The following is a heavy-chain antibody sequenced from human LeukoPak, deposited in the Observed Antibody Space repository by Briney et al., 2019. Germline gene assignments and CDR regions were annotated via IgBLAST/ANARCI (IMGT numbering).Heavy chain of an antibody. D-gene: IGHD4-23*01. J-gene: IGHJ3*02. Sequence: PGGSLRLSCAASGFTFSDYYMSWIRQAPGKGLEWVSYISSSGSTIYYADSVKGRFTISRDNAKNSLYLQMNSLRAEDTAVYYCARVNYGGNHYDAFDIWGQGTMVTVSS. V-gene: IGHV3-11*01. CDR3: ARVNYGGNHYDAFDI. CDR1: GFTFSDYY. CDR2: ISSSGSTI.